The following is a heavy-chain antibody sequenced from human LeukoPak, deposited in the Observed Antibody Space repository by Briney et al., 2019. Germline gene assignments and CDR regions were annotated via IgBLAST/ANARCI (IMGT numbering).Heavy chain of an antibody. CDR2: INPKSGGT. CDR3: ARGRYSGSYYVDY. CDR1: GYTFTDFY. D-gene: IGHD1-26*01. J-gene: IGHJ4*02. Sequence: ASVKVSCKTSGYTFTDFYIHWVRQAPGQGLEWMGWINPKSGGTNSGQKFQGRVTMTRDTSLSTVYMDLSSLRSDDTAVYYCARGRYSGSYYVDYWGQGTLVTVSS. V-gene: IGHV1-2*02.